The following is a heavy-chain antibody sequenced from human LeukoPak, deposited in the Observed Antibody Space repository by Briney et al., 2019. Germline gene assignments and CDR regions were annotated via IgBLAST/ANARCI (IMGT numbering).Heavy chain of an antibody. Sequence: SETLSLTCAVSGGSISSSNWWSWVRQPPGKGLEWIGSIFYSGSTNYNPSLKSRVTISVDTSKNQFSLKLSSVTAADTAVYYCARVGNPLVTVFAWFDPWGQGTLVTVSS. V-gene: IGHV4-4*02. J-gene: IGHJ5*02. CDR2: IFYSGST. CDR1: GGSISSSNW. D-gene: IGHD3-3*01. CDR3: ARVGNPLVTVFAWFDP.